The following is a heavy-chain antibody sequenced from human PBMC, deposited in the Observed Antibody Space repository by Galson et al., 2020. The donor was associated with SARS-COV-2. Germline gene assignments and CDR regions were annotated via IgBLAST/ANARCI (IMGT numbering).Heavy chain of an antibody. Sequence: TGGSLRLSCAASGFTFSTYAMHWVRQAPGQGLEWVAVISNDGSNRYYADSVKGRFTISRDNSKNTLYVQMNSLRAEDTAVYYCARGPRFGELFSPFCYWGQGTLVTVSS. V-gene: IGHV3-30-3*01. J-gene: IGHJ4*02. CDR1: GFTFSTYA. D-gene: IGHD3-10*01. CDR3: ARGPRFGELFSPFCY. CDR2: ISNDGSNR.